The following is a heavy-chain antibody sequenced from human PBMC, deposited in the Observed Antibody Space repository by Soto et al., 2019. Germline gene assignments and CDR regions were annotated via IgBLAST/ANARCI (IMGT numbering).Heavy chain of an antibody. Sequence: QVQLQQWGAGLLKPSETLSLTCAVYGGSFSGYYWSWIRQPPGKGLEWIGEINHSGNTNYNPSLKSRATISVAPSKNHFSLKLSSVTAADTAVYYCARHNYDGSGYYYYYYGMDVWGQGTTVTVSS. CDR3: ARHNYDGSGYYYYYYGMDV. CDR1: GGSFSGYY. D-gene: IGHD3-22*01. V-gene: IGHV4-34*01. CDR2: INHSGNT. J-gene: IGHJ6*02.